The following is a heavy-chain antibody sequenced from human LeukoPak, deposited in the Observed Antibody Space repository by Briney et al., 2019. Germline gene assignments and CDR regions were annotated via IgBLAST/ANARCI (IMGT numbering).Heavy chain of an antibody. Sequence: GGSLRLSCAASGFTFSSYAMSWVRQAPGKGLEWVSVIYSGGSTYYADSVKGRFTISRDNSKNTLYLQMNSLRAEDTAVYYCARDPPEVSGWYLGAFDIWGQGTMVTVSS. CDR1: GFTFSSYA. D-gene: IGHD6-19*01. J-gene: IGHJ3*02. CDR2: IYSGGST. CDR3: ARDPPEVSGWYLGAFDI. V-gene: IGHV3-66*01.